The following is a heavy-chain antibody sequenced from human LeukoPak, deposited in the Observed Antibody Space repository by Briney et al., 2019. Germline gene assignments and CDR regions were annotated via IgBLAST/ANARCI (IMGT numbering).Heavy chain of an antibody. V-gene: IGHV3-30-3*01. J-gene: IGHJ4*02. CDR1: GFTFSSYA. Sequence: GRSLRLSCAASGFTFSSYAMHWVRQAPGKGLEWVAVISYDGSNKYYADSVKGRFTISRDNSKNTLYLQMNSLRAEDTAVYYCATGIAVAWAFDYWGQGTLVTVSS. CDR2: ISYDGSNK. D-gene: IGHD6-19*01. CDR3: ATGIAVAWAFDY.